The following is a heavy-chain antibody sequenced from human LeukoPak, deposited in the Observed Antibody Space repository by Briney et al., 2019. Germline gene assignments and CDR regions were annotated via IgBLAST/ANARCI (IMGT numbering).Heavy chain of an antibody. CDR1: GYSISSGYY. D-gene: IGHD4-23*01. CDR2: IYHSGST. Sequence: SETLSLTCTVSGYSISSGYYWGWIRQPPGKGLEWIGSIYHSGSTYYNPSLKSRVTISVDTSKNQFSLRLSSVTAADTAVYYCAREVTEESFGYWGQGTLVTVSS. V-gene: IGHV4-38-2*02. J-gene: IGHJ4*02. CDR3: AREVTEESFGY.